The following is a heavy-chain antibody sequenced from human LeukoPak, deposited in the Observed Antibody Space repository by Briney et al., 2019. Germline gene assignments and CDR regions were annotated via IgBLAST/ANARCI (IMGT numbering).Heavy chain of an antibody. V-gene: IGHV1-69*04. CDR3: ARDRDYDFWSGSKRFDP. Sequence: ASVKVSCKASGGTFSSYAISWVRQAPGQGLEWMGRIIPILGIANYAQKFQGRVTITADKSTSTAYMELSSLRSEDTAVYYCARDRDYDFWSGSKRFDPWGQGTLVTVSS. D-gene: IGHD3-3*01. J-gene: IGHJ5*02. CDR1: GGTFSSYA. CDR2: IIPILGIA.